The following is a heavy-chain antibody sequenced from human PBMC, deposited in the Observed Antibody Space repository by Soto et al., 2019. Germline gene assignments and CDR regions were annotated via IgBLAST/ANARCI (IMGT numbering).Heavy chain of an antibody. CDR2: MNPILGIA. J-gene: IGHJ3*02. Sequence: GASVKVSCKASGYTFTSYDINWVRQATGQGLEWMGWMNPILGIANYAQKFQGRVTITADKSTSTAYMELSSLRSEDTAVYYCARSDIEAPHAFDIWGQGTMVTVSS. D-gene: IGHD5-12*01. CDR1: GYTFTSYD. V-gene: IGHV1-69*10. CDR3: ARSDIEAPHAFDI.